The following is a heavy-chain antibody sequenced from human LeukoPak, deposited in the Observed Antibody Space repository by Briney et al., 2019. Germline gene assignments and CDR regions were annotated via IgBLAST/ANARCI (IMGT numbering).Heavy chain of an antibody. CDR1: GFTFSSYS. Sequence: GGSLRLSCAASGFTFSSYSMNWVRQAPGRGLEWVSSISSSSSYIYYADSVKGRFTISRDNAKNSLYLQMNSLRAEDTAVYYCARDRPGYCSGGSCSPPAWGQGTLVTVSS. J-gene: IGHJ4*02. CDR3: ARDRPGYCSGGSCSPPA. D-gene: IGHD2-15*01. CDR2: ISSSSSYI. V-gene: IGHV3-21*01.